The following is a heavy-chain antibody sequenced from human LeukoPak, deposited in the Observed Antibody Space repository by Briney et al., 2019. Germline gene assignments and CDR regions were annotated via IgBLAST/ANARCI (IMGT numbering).Heavy chain of an antibody. D-gene: IGHD3-10*01. CDR3: ARDPAPGRYYFDY. CDR2: IYYSGGT. V-gene: IGHV4-30-4*08. J-gene: IGHJ4*02. CDR1: GGSISSGDYY. Sequence: PSETLSLTCTVSGGSISSGDYYWNWIRQPPGKGLEWIGYIYYSGGTYYNPSLKSRVTISVDTSKNQFSLKLSSVTAADTAVYYCARDPAPGRYYFDYWGQGTLVTVSS.